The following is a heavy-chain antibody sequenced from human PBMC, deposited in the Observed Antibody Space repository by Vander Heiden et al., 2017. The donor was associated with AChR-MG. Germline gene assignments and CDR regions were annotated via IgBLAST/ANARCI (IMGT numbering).Heavy chain of an antibody. CDR3: AKGARGALWFGTDYYYGMDV. Sequence: EVQLLESGGGLVQPGGSLRLSCAASGFTFSSYAMSGVRQAPGKGVEWVSAISGSGGSTYYAESVKGRFTISRDNSKNTLYLQMNSLRAEDTAVYYCAKGARGALWFGTDYYYGMDVWGQGTTVTVSS. CDR2: ISGSGGST. J-gene: IGHJ6*02. D-gene: IGHD3-10*01. V-gene: IGHV3-23*01. CDR1: GFTFSSYA.